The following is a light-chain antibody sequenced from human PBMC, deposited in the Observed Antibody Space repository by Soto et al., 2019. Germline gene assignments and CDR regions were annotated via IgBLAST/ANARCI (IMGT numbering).Light chain of an antibody. Sequence: DIQMTQSPSTLSASVGDTVIITCRASQSISAWVAWYQQKPGKAPKLLMNDASSLESGVPSRFSGSGSGTEFTLTISILQPDDFGTYYCQQYNSYYSFGQGTKLEIK. CDR1: QSISAW. CDR3: QQYNSYYS. V-gene: IGKV1-5*01. J-gene: IGKJ2*03. CDR2: DAS.